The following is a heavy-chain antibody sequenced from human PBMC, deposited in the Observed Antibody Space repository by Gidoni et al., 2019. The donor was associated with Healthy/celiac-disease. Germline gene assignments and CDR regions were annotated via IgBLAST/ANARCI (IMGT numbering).Heavy chain of an antibody. V-gene: IGHV3-33*01. J-gene: IGHJ3*02. D-gene: IGHD3-22*01. CDR3: ARGTYDSSGRDAFDI. Sequence: VAVIWYDGSNKYYADSVKGRFTISRDNSKNTLYLQMNSLRAEDTAVYYCARGTYDSSGRDAFDIWGQGTMVTVSS. CDR2: IWYDGSNK.